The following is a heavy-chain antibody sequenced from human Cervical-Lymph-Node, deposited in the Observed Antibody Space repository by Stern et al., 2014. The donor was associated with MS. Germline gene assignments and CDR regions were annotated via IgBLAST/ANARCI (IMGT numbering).Heavy chain of an antibody. CDR3: ARGPPATDY. J-gene: IGHJ4*02. CDR1: GGTFNNYI. Sequence: QLVQSGAEVKKPGSSVKVSCKASGGTFNNYIFSWVRQAPGQGLEWMGGIIPIFGTANYAQKFQGRVTITADISTSQAHIDLTRLRSETTAVYYCARGPPATDYWGQGTLVTVSS. V-gene: IGHV1-69*06. CDR2: IIPIFGTA.